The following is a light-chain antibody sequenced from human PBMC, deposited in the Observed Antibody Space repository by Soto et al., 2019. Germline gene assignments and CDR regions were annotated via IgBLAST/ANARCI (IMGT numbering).Light chain of an antibody. V-gene: IGKV1-39*01. CDR1: QSISSY. CDR2: AAS. CDR3: QQRYDWPPIT. J-gene: IGKJ5*01. Sequence: DIQMTQSPSSLSASVGDRVTITCRASQSISSYLNWYQQKPGKAPKLLIYAASSLQSGVPSRFSGSGSGTDFTLTIRRLEPEDFAVYYCQQRYDWPPITFGQGTRREIK.